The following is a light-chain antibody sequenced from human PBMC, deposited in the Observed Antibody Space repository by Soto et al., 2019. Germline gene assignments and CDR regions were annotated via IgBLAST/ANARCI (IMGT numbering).Light chain of an antibody. J-gene: IGLJ2*01. Sequence: QSVLTQPASVSGSPGQSITISCTGTSSDVGGYNYVSWYQQHPGKAPKLMIYDVSNRPPGVSNRFSGSKSGNTASLTISGLQAEDEADYYCSSYTSSSTLMVFVGGTKLTVL. V-gene: IGLV2-14*01. CDR3: SSYTSSSTLMV. CDR1: SSDVGGYNY. CDR2: DVS.